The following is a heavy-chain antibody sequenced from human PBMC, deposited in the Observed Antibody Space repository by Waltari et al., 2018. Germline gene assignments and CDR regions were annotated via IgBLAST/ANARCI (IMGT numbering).Heavy chain of an antibody. J-gene: IGHJ4*02. CDR2: FSGSGDST. CDR1: GFTFSNYA. D-gene: IGHD1-26*01. Sequence: EVQLLESGGGLVQPGGSLRLSCAASGFTFSNYAMSWVRQAPGEGVEWVSGFSGSGDSTYYADSVKGRFTISRDNSKNTLYLQMNSLRAEDTAVYYCAKVGGGGYWGQGTLVTVSS. V-gene: IGHV3-23*01. CDR3: AKVGGGGY.